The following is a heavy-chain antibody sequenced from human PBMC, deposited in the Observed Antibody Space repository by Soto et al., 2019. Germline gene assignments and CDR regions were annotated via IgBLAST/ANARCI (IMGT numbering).Heavy chain of an antibody. Sequence: PGGSLRLSCAASGFTVSSNYMSWVRQAPGKGLEWVSVIYSGGSTYYADSVKGRFTISRDNSKNTLYLQMNSLRAEDTAVYYCAKDRCSSTSCYSAVVGPWFDPWGQGTLVTVSS. J-gene: IGHJ5*02. D-gene: IGHD2-2*02. CDR2: IYSGGST. CDR3: AKDRCSSTSCYSAVVGPWFDP. CDR1: GFTVSSNY. V-gene: IGHV3-53*01.